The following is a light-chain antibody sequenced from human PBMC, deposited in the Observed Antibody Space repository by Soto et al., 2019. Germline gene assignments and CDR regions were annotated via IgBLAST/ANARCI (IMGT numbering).Light chain of an antibody. J-gene: IGLJ1*01. CDR1: ASNIGNNS. CDR2: DDN. V-gene: IGLV1-51*01. Sequence: QSVLTQPPSVSAGPGQRVTISCSGSASNIGNNSVSWYQQLPGAAPKLLIYDDNNRPSGIPDRFSGSKSGTSATLGTTGLQTGDEADYYCGTWDTSLPACVFGPGTKVTVL. CDR3: GTWDTSLPACV.